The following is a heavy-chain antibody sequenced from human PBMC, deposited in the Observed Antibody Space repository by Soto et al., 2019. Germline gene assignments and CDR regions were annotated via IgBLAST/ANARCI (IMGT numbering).Heavy chain of an antibody. CDR1: GFTFSNYH. CDR3: ARSGSTISLHYLDF. V-gene: IGHV3-23*01. Sequence: EVQLLESGGDLVQPGGSLRLSCAASGFTFSNYHMNWVRQTPGKGLEWVSGIKTNGDSTYYADSVKGRFTISRDNSKSTLYLQMNSLRAEDTAVYFCARSGSTISLHYLDFWGQGTLVAVS. CDR2: IKTNGDST. J-gene: IGHJ4*02. D-gene: IGHD2-21*01.